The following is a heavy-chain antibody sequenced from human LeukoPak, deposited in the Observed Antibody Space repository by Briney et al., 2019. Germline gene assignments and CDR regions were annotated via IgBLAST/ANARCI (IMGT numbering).Heavy chain of an antibody. D-gene: IGHD5-12*01. CDR1: GFIFSDHY. CDR2: ISTSGSYT. Sequence: PGGSLRLSCAASGFIFSDHYMSWIRQAPGKGLEWVSYISTSGSYTNYADSGKGRFTISRDNAKNSLYLQMNSLRADDTAMYYCAKEGYSGYYAFDIWGQGTMVTVSS. V-gene: IGHV3-11*05. CDR3: AKEGYSGYYAFDI. J-gene: IGHJ3*02.